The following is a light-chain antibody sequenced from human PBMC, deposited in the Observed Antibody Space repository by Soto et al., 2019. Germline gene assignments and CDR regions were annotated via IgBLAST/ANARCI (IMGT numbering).Light chain of an antibody. CDR3: QQTYSAPPT. V-gene: IGKV1-39*01. CDR1: QIISTY. J-gene: IGKJ1*01. Sequence: DIPLTQSQSSLSASFPARVHMXSRASQIISTYLNWYQQRAGLAPRLLIYAASSLQSGVPPRFSGSGSGTDFTLTISSLQPEDFATYFCQQTYSAPPTFGQGTKVDIK. CDR2: AAS.